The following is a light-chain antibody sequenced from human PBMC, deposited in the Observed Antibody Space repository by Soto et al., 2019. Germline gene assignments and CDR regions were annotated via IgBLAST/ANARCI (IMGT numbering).Light chain of an antibody. Sequence: DIQMTQSPSTLSASVGDRVTITCRASQRISTWLAWYQQKPGKAPNLLIYKASSLETGVPSRFSGSGSGTEFTLTISSLQPDDFATYYCQQYNSYPTFGPGTKVDIK. J-gene: IGKJ3*01. V-gene: IGKV1-5*03. CDR2: KAS. CDR1: QRISTW. CDR3: QQYNSYPT.